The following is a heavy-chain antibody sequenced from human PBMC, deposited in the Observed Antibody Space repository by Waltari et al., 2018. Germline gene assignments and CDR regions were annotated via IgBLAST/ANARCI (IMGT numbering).Heavy chain of an antibody. D-gene: IGHD3-22*01. CDR1: GVTVSRTY. V-gene: IGHV3-66*01. CDR3: ARARYDSGNWFDP. J-gene: IGHJ5*02. CDR2: IYSGCST. Sequence: EVQLVESGGGLVQPGGSLRLSCAASGVTVSRTYMSRARQAPGKGLEWVSVIYSGCSTYYADSVKGRFTISRDNSKNTLYLQMNSLRAEDTAVYYCARARYDSGNWFDPWGQGTLVTVSS.